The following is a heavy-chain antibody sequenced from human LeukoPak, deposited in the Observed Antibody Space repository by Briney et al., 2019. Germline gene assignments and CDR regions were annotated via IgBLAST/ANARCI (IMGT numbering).Heavy chain of an antibody. CDR1: GFTFSNAW. V-gene: IGHV3-15*07. CDR2: IKSKTDGGTT. CDR3: TTHLGYYDFWSGYWSPFDY. Sequence: GVSLRLSCAASGFTFSNAWMNWVRQAPGKGLEWVGRIKSKTDGGTTDYAAPVKGRFTISRDDSKNTLYLQMNSLKTEDTAVYYCTTHLGYYDFWSGYWSPFDYWGQGTLVTVFS. J-gene: IGHJ4*02. D-gene: IGHD3-3*01.